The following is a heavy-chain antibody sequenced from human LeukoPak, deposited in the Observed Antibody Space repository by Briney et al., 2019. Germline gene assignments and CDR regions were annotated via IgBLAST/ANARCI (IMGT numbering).Heavy chain of an antibody. Sequence: GGSLRLSCAASGFTFSRSAMTWVRQTPGKGLDWVSSISSSGNTYYADSVKGRFTISRDNSKNMLYLQMNSLRAEDTAVYYCVRGRISEDGLDFWGQGTLVTVSS. V-gene: IGHV3-23*01. CDR1: GFTFSRSA. J-gene: IGHJ4*02. CDR2: ISSSGNT. CDR3: VRGRISEDGLDF. D-gene: IGHD6-13*01.